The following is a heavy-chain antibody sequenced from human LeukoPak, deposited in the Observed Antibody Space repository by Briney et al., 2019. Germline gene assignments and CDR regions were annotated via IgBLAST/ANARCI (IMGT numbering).Heavy chain of an antibody. CDR2: ISGSGYST. CDR1: GFTFSIYG. Sequence: GGSLRLSCAVSGFTFSIYGMSWVRQAPGKGLEWVSAISGSGYSTYYADSVKGRFTISRDNSKNTLYLQMNSLRAEDTALYFCAQWSRYFDYWGQGTLVTVSS. V-gene: IGHV3-23*01. CDR3: AQWSRYFDY. D-gene: IGHD1-26*01. J-gene: IGHJ4*02.